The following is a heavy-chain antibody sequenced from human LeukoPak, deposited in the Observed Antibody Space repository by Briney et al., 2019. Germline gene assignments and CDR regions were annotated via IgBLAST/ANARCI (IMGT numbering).Heavy chain of an antibody. CDR1: GYTFTNNY. V-gene: IGHV1-46*01. J-gene: IGHJ4*02. CDR3: ARDQEGFDY. Sequence: ASVKVSCKASGYTFTNNYLHWVRQAPGQGLERMGMIYPRDGSTSYAQNFQSRVTVTRDTSTTTVHMELRGLRSEDTAVYYCARDQEGFDYWGQGTVVTVSS. CDR2: IYPRDGST.